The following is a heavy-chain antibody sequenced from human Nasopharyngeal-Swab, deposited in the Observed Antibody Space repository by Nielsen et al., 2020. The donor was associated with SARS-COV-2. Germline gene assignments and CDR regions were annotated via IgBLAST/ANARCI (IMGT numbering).Heavy chain of an antibody. J-gene: IGHJ6*02. V-gene: IGHV3-7*05. CDR2: IKQDGSEK. CDR3: ARDSTYYYYYGMDV. Sequence: VRQMPGTGLEWVANIKQDGSEKYYVDSVKGRFTISRDNAKNSLYLQINSLRAEDTAVYYCARDSTYYYYYGMDVWGQGTTVTVSS.